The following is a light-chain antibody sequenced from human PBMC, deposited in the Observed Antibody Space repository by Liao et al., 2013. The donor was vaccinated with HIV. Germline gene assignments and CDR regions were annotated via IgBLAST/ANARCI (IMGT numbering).Light chain of an antibody. J-gene: IGLJ3*02. Sequence: SYELTQPPSMSVSPGQTARITCSGDELPKQYAYWYQQRPGQAPILMISKDSERPSGIPERFSGSSSGTTVTLTISGVQAEDEADYYCQSADSSGTWVFGGGTKLTVL. CDR2: KDS. CDR1: ELPKQY. CDR3: QSADSSGTWV. V-gene: IGLV3-25*03.